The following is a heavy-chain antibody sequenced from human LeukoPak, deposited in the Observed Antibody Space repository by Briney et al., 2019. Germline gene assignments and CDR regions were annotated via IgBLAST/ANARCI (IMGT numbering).Heavy chain of an antibody. CDR3: AKDAGIAAAGPFDY. D-gene: IGHD6-13*01. CDR1: GFTFSGYA. Sequence: GGSLRLSCAASGFTFSGYAMHWVRQAPGKGLEWVSGISWNSGSIGYADSVKGRFTISRDNAKNSLYLQMNSLRAEDTALYYCAKDAGIAAAGPFDYWGQGTLVTVSS. J-gene: IGHJ4*02. V-gene: IGHV3-9*01. CDR2: ISWNSGSI.